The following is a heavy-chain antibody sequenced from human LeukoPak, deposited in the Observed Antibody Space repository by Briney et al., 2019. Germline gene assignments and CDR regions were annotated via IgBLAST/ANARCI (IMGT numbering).Heavy chain of an antibody. J-gene: IGHJ5*02. D-gene: IGHD3-16*02. CDR2: IYYSGST. CDR1: GGSISSYY. Sequence: SETLSLTCTVSGGSISSYYWSWIRKPPGKALKRIGYIYYSGSTNYNPSLKSRVTISVDTSKNQFSLKLSSVTAADTAVYYCARMTSYYDYVWGSYRANWFDPWGQGTLVTVSS. CDR3: ARMTSYYDYVWGSYRANWFDP. V-gene: IGHV4-59*01.